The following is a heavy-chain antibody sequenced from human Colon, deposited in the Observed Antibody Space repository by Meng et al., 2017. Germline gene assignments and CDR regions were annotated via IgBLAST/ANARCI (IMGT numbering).Heavy chain of an antibody. V-gene: IGHV3-48*03. J-gene: IGHJ3*02. D-gene: IGHD2-21*02. CDR1: GFTFSSYE. Sequence: GESLKISCAASGFTFSSYEMNWVRQAPGKGLEWVSYISSSGSTIYYADSVKGRFTISRDNAKNSLYLQMNSLRDEDTAVYYCASATYCGGDCYSGDAFDIWGQGTMVTVSS. CDR3: ASATYCGGDCYSGDAFDI. CDR2: ISSSGSTI.